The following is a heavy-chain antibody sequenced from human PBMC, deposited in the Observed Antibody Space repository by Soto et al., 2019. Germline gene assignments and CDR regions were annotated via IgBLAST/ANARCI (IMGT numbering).Heavy chain of an antibody. V-gene: IGHV1-18*01. J-gene: IGHJ6*02. CDR2: ISPNSGNI. Sequence: QVHLVQSGAEVKKPGASVNVSCKTSGYTFTRNGISWVRQAPGQGLEWMGWISPNSGNIKYAQKLQGRVIMTTDTPASAADMGLTSLRPDDTAVYYCVNDRCSNSGPSRDVWGPGTTVTVSS. CDR3: VNDRCSNSGPSRDV. CDR1: GYTFTRNG. D-gene: IGHD2-2*01.